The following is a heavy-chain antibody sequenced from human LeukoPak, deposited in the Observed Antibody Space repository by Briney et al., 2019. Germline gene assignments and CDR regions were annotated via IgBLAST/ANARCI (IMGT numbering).Heavy chain of an antibody. CDR1: GFTFSSYS. CDR3: ARDLAGPPQEAFDI. J-gene: IGHJ3*02. CDR2: MKQDGSAK. Sequence: GGSLRLSCAASGFTFSSYSMNWVRQAPGKGLEWVANMKQDGSAKYYVDSVKGRFTISRDNAKNSLYLQMNTLRAEDTAVYYCARDLAGPPQEAFDIWGQGTMVTVS. V-gene: IGHV3-7*01.